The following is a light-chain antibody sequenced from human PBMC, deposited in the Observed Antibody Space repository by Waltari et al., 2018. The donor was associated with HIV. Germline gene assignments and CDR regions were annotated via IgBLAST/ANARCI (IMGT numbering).Light chain of an antibody. CDR2: RND. CDR3: STWDNRLGTYI. V-gene: IGLV1-47*01. Sequence: QYVLTQPPSASATPGQRVVISCSGTWQDIGSSFVYWYQLLPGTTPKLLIARNDQRPSGVPDRFSGSKSDSSASLAVTDLRSEDEGDYYCSTWDNRLGTYIFGGGTKLTVL. CDR1: WQDIGSSF. J-gene: IGLJ2*01.